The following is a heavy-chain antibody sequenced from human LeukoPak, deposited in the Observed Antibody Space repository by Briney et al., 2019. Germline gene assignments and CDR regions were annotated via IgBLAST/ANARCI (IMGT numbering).Heavy chain of an antibody. CDR1: GFYLSTYE. V-gene: IGHV3-48*03. CDR2: ISISGHTK. CDR3: ARGDPHAAL. J-gene: IGHJ4*02. Sequence: PGGSLRLSCAASGFYLSTYEMNWVRQAPGKGLEWMADISISGHTKNYAASVKGRVTISRDNARTSLYLQMNSLRLEDTGVYYCARGDPHAALWGQGTLVTVSS.